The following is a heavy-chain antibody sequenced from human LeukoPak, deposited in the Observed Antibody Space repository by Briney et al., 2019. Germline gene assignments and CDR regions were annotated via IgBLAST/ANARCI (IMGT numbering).Heavy chain of an antibody. Sequence: ASVKVSCKASGYIFTGYYMHWVRQAPGQGLEWMGWINPNSGGTNYAQKFQGRVTMTRDTSISTAYMELSRPRSDDTAVYYCARVYFDWLLYWGQGTLVTVSS. CDR1: GYIFTGYY. CDR3: ARVYFDWLLY. J-gene: IGHJ4*02. D-gene: IGHD3-9*01. CDR2: INPNSGGT. V-gene: IGHV1-2*02.